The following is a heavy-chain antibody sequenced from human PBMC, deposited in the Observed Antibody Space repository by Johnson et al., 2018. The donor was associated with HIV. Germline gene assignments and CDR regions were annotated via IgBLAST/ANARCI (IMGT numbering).Heavy chain of an antibody. Sequence: VQLVESGGGLVQPGGSLRLSCAASGFTFSTYAMHWVRQAPGKGLEYVSGISSDGGSTYYANSVKGRFTISRDNSKNTLYLQMNSLRAEDTAVYYCARDSLETSDGAFDIWGQGTMVTVSS. CDR2: ISSDGGST. CDR1: GFTFSTYA. CDR3: ARDSLETSDGAFDI. V-gene: IGHV3-64*01. D-gene: IGHD1-1*01. J-gene: IGHJ3*02.